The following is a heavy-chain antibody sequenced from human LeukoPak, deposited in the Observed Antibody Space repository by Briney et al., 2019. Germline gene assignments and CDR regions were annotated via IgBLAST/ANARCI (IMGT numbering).Heavy chain of an antibody. V-gene: IGHV4-59*11. J-gene: IGHJ4*02. CDR3: ARARNWNDGVYFDY. Sequence: PSETLSLTCTVSGGSIRSHYWSWIRQPPGKGLEWIGYIYYSGSTNYNPSLKSRVTISLDTSKNQFSLKLTSVTAADTAVYYCARARNWNDGVYFDYWGQGTLVTVSS. D-gene: IGHD1-1*01. CDR1: GGSIRSHY. CDR2: IYYSGST.